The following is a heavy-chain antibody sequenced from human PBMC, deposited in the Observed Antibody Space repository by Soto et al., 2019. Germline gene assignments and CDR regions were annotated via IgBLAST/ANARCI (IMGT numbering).Heavy chain of an antibody. J-gene: IGHJ6*02. Sequence: GESLKISCEGSGYSFTSYWIGWVHQMPGKGLEYMGLIFPGDSDTRYSPSFQGRVTISADKSISTAYLQWNSLEASDTAVYYCARSAYTYYSPYLRDFYAMDVWGQGTSVTVSS. CDR1: GYSFTSYW. CDR2: IFPGDSDT. V-gene: IGHV5-51*07. D-gene: IGHD4-4*01. CDR3: ARSAYTYYSPYLRDFYAMDV.